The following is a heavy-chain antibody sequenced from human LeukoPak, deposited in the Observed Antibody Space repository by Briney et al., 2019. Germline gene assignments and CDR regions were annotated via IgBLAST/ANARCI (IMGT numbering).Heavy chain of an antibody. J-gene: IGHJ1*01. CDR3: ARGGGYGGNSDYFQH. CDR1: GFTFSSYS. V-gene: IGHV3-21*01. Sequence: GRSLRLSCAASGFTFSSYSMNWVRQAPGKGLEWVSSISSSSSYIYYADSVKGRFTISRDNAKNSLYLQMNSLRAEDTAVYYCARGGGYGGNSDYFQHWGQGTLVTVSS. CDR2: ISSSSSYI. D-gene: IGHD4-23*01.